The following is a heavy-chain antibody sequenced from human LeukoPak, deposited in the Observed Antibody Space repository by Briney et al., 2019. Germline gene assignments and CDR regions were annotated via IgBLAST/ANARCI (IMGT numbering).Heavy chain of an antibody. V-gene: IGHV1-24*01. J-gene: IGHJ4*02. D-gene: IGHD4-17*01. CDR1: GYTLTELS. CDR2: FYPEDGET. Sequence: ASVKVSCKVSGYTLTELSMHWVRQAPGKGREWMGGFYPEDGETIYAQKFQGRVTMTEDTSTDTAYMEVNSLRSEDTAVYYCATQYYGAFDYWGQGTLVTVSS. CDR3: ATQYYGAFDY.